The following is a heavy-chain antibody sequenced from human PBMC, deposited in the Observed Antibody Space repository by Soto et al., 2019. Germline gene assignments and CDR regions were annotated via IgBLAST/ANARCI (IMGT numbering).Heavy chain of an antibody. Sequence: DAQVVESGGGLVQPGASLKLSCVGSGFTFHGSTMHWVRQASGKGLEWIGLISIKPNNYATVYAASVTGRFTISRDDSKNTAYREMNSLKTEDTAVYYCVRAYENSNYYFYEWGRGTLVTVSS. D-gene: IGHD3-22*01. J-gene: IGHJ4*02. V-gene: IGHV3-73*02. CDR3: VRAYENSNYYFYE. CDR1: GFTFHGST. CDR2: ISIKPNNYAT.